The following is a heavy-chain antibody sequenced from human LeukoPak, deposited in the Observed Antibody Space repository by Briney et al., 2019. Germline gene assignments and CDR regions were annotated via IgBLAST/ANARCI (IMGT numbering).Heavy chain of an antibody. D-gene: IGHD3-3*01. CDR3: ARDFDTIFGVAPGFDP. CDR1: GGSIRSSNW. CDR2: IYHSGST. V-gene: IGHV4-4*02. Sequence: SETLSLTCAVSGGSIRSSNWWSWVRQPPGKGLEWIGEIYHSGSTNYNPSLKSRVTISVDKSKNQFSLKLSSVTAADTAVYYCARDFDTIFGVAPGFDPWGQGTLVTVSS. J-gene: IGHJ5*02.